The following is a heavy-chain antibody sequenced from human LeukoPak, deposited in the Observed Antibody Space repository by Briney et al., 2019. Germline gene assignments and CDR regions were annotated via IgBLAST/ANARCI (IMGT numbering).Heavy chain of an antibody. CDR2: INTNSGGT. J-gene: IGHJ4*02. CDR3: ARAGYSGYDFSD. D-gene: IGHD5-12*01. CDR1: GYTFTVYY. V-gene: IGHV1-2*04. Sequence: ASVNVSCKASGYTFTVYYMHRVRQAPGQGLEWMGWINTNSGGTNYAQKFQGWVTMTRDTSISTAYMELSRLRSDDTAVYYCARAGYSGYDFSDWGQGTLVTVSS.